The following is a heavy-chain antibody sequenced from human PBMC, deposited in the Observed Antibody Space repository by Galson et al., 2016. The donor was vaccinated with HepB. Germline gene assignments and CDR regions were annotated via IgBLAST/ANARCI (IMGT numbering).Heavy chain of an antibody. CDR2: ISGSYGNT. CDR3: TKDLERNIPIVIDY. D-gene: IGHD2/OR15-2a*01. V-gene: IGHV3-23*01. Sequence: SLRLSCAASGFTFNNYALSWVRQAPGKGLEWVSSISGSYGNTYYADSVKGRFTISWANSESKLYMQMDTLRAEDTAVYYCTKDLERNIPIVIDYWGQGTLVTVSS. CDR1: GFTFNNYA. J-gene: IGHJ4*02.